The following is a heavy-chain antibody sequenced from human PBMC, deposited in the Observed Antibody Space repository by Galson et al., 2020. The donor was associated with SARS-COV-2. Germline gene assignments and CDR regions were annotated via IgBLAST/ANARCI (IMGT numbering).Heavy chain of an antibody. V-gene: IGHV3-23*01. CDR1: GFTFSSYA. D-gene: IGHD1-26*01. J-gene: IGHJ4*02. Sequence: GWSLRLTCAASGFTFSSYAMSWVRQAPGKGLEWVSAVSGIGGSTYYADPVKGRFTISRENSKNTLYLQMNSLRAEDTTVYYCAKEGWELRRGFDYWCQGTLVTVSS. CDR2: VSGIGGST. CDR3: AKEGWELRRGFDY.